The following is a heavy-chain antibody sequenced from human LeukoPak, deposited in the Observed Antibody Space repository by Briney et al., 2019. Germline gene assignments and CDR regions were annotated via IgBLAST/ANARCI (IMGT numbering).Heavy chain of an antibody. CDR3: ATSRTFDY. J-gene: IGHJ4*02. CDR2: INSDGSRT. D-gene: IGHD2-8*01. V-gene: IGHV3-74*01. Sequence: GGSLRLSCAASGFTFSNYWMHWVRQAPGKGLVWVSHINSDGSRTNYAASVKGRFTISRDNAKNTLYLQMNSLRAEDTAVYYCATSRTFDYWGQGTLVTVSS. CDR1: GFTFSNYW.